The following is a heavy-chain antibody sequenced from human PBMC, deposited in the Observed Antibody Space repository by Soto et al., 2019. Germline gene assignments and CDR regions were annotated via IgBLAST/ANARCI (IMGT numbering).Heavy chain of an antibody. CDR1: GFTVSTNY. CDR3: ARGLGREYLDNRGYFHLDY. D-gene: IGHD3-22*01. CDR2: LYPDGRA. J-gene: IGHJ4*02. V-gene: IGHV3-53*01. Sequence: PGGSLRLSCAASGFTVSTNYLTWVRRAPGKGLKWVSVLYPDGRAYYADSVKGRFTISTDNSKNSVYLQMNTLRTEDTAIYYCARGLGREYLDNRGYFHLDYWGQGTLVTVSS.